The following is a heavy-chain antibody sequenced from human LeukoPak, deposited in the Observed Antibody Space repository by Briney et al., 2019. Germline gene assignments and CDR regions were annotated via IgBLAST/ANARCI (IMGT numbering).Heavy chain of an antibody. V-gene: IGHV1-2*02. Sequence: ASVKVSFKASGYTFTGYYMHWVRPAPGQGLEWMGWINPNSGGTNYAQKFQGRVTMTRDTSISTAYMELSRLRSDDTAVYYCARDHGATSSSITIIVDDYWGQGTLVTVSS. J-gene: IGHJ4*02. CDR1: GYTFTGYY. D-gene: IGHD3-22*01. CDR2: INPNSGGT. CDR3: ARDHGATSSSITIIVDDY.